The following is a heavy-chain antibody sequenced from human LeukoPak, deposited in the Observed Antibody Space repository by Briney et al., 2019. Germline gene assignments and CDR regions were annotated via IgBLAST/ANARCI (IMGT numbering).Heavy chain of an antibody. CDR1: GFTFNSYV. D-gene: IGHD3-10*01. Sequence: PGGSLRLSCAASGFTFNSYVMNWVRQAPGKGLEWVANIKQDGSEKYYVDSVKGRFTISRDNAKTSLYLQMNGLRAEDTAVYYCAREGYGSGTYYADWGQGILVTVSS. V-gene: IGHV3-7*01. CDR2: IKQDGSEK. CDR3: AREGYGSGTYYAD. J-gene: IGHJ4*02.